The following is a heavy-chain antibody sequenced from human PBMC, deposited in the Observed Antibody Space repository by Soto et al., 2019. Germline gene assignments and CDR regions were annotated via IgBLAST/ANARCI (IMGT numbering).Heavy chain of an antibody. CDR1: GFTFSSYS. D-gene: IGHD6-13*01. J-gene: IGHJ5*02. Sequence: GGSLRLSCAASGFTFSSYSMNWVRQAPGKGLEWVSYISSSSSTIYYADSVKGRFTISRDNAKNSLYLQMNSLRAEDTAVYYCARDESAAADPNWFDPWGQGTLVTVSS. V-gene: IGHV3-48*01. CDR3: ARDESAAADPNWFDP. CDR2: ISSSSSTI.